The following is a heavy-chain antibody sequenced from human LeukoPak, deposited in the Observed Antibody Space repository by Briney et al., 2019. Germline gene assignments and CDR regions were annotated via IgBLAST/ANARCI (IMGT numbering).Heavy chain of an antibody. D-gene: IGHD1-1*01. Sequence: SETLSLTCAVYGGSFSGYYWSWIRQPPGKGLEWIGEFIHSGSTNYNSSLKTRVTISVDTSKNQFSLKLSSVTAADTAVYYCAGGPRGRLRGSHRNDDFDYWGQGTLVTVSS. J-gene: IGHJ4*02. CDR1: GGSFSGYY. V-gene: IGHV4-34*01. CDR2: FIHSGST. CDR3: AGGPRGRLRGSHRNDDFDY.